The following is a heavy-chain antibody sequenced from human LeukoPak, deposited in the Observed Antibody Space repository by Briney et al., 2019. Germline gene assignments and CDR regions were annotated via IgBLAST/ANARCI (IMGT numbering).Heavy chain of an antibody. J-gene: IGHJ6*02. CDR1: GFTFSSYG. CDR2: ISVSGGGT. CDR3: AKWDAYFYGMDV. V-gene: IGHV3-23*01. D-gene: IGHD1-26*01. Sequence: PGGSLRLSCAASGFTFSSYGMHWVRQAPGKGLEWVSSISVSGGGTHYAASGKGRFIISRDKSKNTVSLQMNNLRVEDTAVYYCAKWDAYFYGMDVWGQGTTVSVS.